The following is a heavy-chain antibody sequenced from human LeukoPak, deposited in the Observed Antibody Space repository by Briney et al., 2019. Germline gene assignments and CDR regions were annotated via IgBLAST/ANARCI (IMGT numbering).Heavy chain of an antibody. CDR2: IAYDGNDK. CDR1: GFTFSSYA. CDR3: AKSRDGDAPPFDY. Sequence: GGSLRLSCAASGFTFSSYAMHWVRQAPGKGPEWVAVIAYDGNDKFYAESVKGRFTISRDNSKNTVHLQMNSLRPEDTAVYYCAKSRDGDAPPFDYWGQGTVVTVSS. V-gene: IGHV3-30*04. D-gene: IGHD4-17*01. J-gene: IGHJ4*02.